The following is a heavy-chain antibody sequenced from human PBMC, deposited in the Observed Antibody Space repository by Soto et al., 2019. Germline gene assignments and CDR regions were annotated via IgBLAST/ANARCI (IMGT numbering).Heavy chain of an antibody. J-gene: IGHJ4*02. CDR3: GKRVWQPLATF. D-gene: IGHD6-6*01. V-gene: IGHV3-23*01. Sequence: GKGLEWVSAISGSGGSTYYADSVKGRFTISRDNSKNTLYLQMNSLRAEDTAVYYGGKRVWQPLATFWRQRTPVLVSP. CDR2: ISGSGGST.